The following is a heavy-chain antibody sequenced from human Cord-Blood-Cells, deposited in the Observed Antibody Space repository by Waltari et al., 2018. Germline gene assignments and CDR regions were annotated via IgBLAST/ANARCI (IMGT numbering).Heavy chain of an antibody. D-gene: IGHD6-13*01. CDR1: GYTFTSYD. CDR2: MNPNSGNT. V-gene: IGHV1-8*01. Sequence: QVQLVQSGDEVKKRGASVKVSCEAFGYTFTSYDINWLQKTTGQGLEWMGWMNPNSGNTGYAQKVQGRVTMTRNTSISTAYMELSSLRSEDTAVYYCACVIAAADAFDIWGQGTMVTVSS. J-gene: IGHJ3*02. CDR3: ACVIAAADAFDI.